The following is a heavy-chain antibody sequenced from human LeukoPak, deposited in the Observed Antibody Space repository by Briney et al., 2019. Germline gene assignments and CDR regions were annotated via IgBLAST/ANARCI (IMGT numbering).Heavy chain of an antibody. J-gene: IGHJ3*01. CDR1: GGSMSSSSYY. Sequence: SETLSLTCTVSGGSMSSSSYYWGWIRQPPGKGLEWIGRIYYSGSTYYKPSLKSRVTMSVDTSKKQFSLQLSSVTAADTAVYYCARLAWNIEPAGAFDVWGQGTMVTVSP. D-gene: IGHD2/OR15-2a*01. V-gene: IGHV4-39*01. CDR2: IYYSGST. CDR3: ARLAWNIEPAGAFDV.